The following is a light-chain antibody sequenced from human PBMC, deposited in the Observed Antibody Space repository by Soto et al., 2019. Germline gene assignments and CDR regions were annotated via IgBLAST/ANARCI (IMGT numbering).Light chain of an antibody. CDR2: EVS. Sequence: QSALTQPASVSGSPGQSITISCTGTSSDLAIYNYVSWYQQHPGKAPKLMIYEVSNRPSGVSNRFSGSKSGNTASLTISGLHAEDEADYYCSSYTSSSTLYVFGTGTKLTVL. J-gene: IGLJ1*01. CDR3: SSYTSSSTLYV. V-gene: IGLV2-14*01. CDR1: SSDLAIYNY.